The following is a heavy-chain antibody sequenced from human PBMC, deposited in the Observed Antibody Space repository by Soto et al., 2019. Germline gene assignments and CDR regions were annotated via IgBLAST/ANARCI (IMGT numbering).Heavy chain of an antibody. Sequence: SETLSLTCAVYGGSFSGYYWSWIRQPPGKGLEWIGEINHSGSTNYNPSLKSRVTISVDTSKNQFSLKLSSVTAADTAVYYCARGGTIFGVVIRWFDPWGQGTLVTVSS. CDR1: GGSFSGYY. D-gene: IGHD3-3*01. V-gene: IGHV4-34*01. CDR2: INHSGST. CDR3: ARGGTIFGVVIRWFDP. J-gene: IGHJ5*02.